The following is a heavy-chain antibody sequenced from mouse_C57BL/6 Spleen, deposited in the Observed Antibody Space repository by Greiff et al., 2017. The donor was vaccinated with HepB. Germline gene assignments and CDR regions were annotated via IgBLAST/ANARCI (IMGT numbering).Heavy chain of an antibody. CDR1: GYTFTDYY. CDR2: INPNNGGT. D-gene: IGHD2-4*01. Sequence: VQLQQSGPELVKPGASVKISCKASGYTFTDYYMNWVKQSHGKSLEWIGDINPNNGGTSYNQKFKGKATLTVDKSSSTAYMELRSLTSEDSAVYYCARELDDYDYWGQGTTLTVSS. V-gene: IGHV1-26*01. CDR3: ARELDDYDY. J-gene: IGHJ2*01.